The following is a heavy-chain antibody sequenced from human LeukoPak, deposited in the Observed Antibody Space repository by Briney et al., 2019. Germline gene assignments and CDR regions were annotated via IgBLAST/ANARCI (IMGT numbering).Heavy chain of an antibody. J-gene: IGHJ6*03. CDR3: AKPGGFFLYYMDV. CDR2: IDHSGGT. Sequence: SETLSLTCAVSGGPFSGYYWTWIRQSPGKGLEWIGEIDHSGGTHNNPSLRSRVTISVDTSKGQFSLKLTSVTAADTGVYYCAKPGGFFLYYMDVWGKGTTVTVSS. D-gene: IGHD1-14*01. V-gene: IGHV4-34*01. CDR1: GGPFSGYY.